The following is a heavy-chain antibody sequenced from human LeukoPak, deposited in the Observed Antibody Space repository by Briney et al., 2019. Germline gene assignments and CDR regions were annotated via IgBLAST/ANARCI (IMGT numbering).Heavy chain of an antibody. CDR2: IYYSGST. D-gene: IGHD3-3*01. Sequence: SETLSLTCTVSGDSITSSNYYWSWIRQPPGKGLEWIGYIYYSGSTNYNPSLKSRVTISLDTSKNQVSLKLSSVTAADTALYYCARHADSTYDFWSGRAYYFDYWGQGTLVTVSS. CDR1: GDSITSSNYY. CDR3: ARHADSTYDFWSGRAYYFDY. V-gene: IGHV4-61*05. J-gene: IGHJ4*02.